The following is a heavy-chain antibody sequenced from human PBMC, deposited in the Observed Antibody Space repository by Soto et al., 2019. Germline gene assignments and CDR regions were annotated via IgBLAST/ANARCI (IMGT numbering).Heavy chain of an antibody. CDR2: IYPGDSVT. CDR3: ARHATYYDILSGYYFDY. CDR1: GYSFTSYK. Sequence: VESLKISCKCSGYSFTSYKISWIRQMPVKVLEWMGIIYPGDSVTRYSPSFQGQVTISADKSTSTAYLQWSSLKASDTAMYYCARHATYYDILSGYYFDYWGQGTLVTVSS. D-gene: IGHD3-9*01. V-gene: IGHV5-51*01. J-gene: IGHJ4*02.